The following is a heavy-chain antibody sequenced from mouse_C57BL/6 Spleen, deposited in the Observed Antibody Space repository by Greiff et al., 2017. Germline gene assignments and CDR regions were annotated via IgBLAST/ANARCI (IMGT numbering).Heavy chain of an antibody. J-gene: IGHJ4*01. D-gene: IGHD2-4*01. V-gene: IGHV1-69*01. CDR3: ARDDYDGGAMDY. CDR1: GFTFTSYW. Sequence: QVQLQQPGAELVMPGASVKLSCKASGFTFTSYWMHWVKQRPGPGLEWIGEIDPSDSYTNYNQKFKGKSTLTVDKSSSTAYMQLSSLTSEDSAVYYCARDDYDGGAMDYWGQGTSVTVSS. CDR2: IDPSDSYT.